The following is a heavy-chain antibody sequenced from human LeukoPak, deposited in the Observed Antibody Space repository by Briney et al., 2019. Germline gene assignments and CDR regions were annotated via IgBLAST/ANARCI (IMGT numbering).Heavy chain of an antibody. J-gene: IGHJ4*02. CDR3: ARTTLDIVVVVAATFDY. V-gene: IGHV4-4*02. D-gene: IGHD2-15*01. CDR2: IYHSGST. Sequence: SGTLSLTCAVSGGSISSSNWWSWVRQPPGKGLEWIGEIYHSGSTNYNPSLKSRVTISVDKSKNQFSLQLTSVTAADTAVYYCARTTLDIVVVVAATFDYWGQGTLVTVSS. CDR1: GGSISSSNW.